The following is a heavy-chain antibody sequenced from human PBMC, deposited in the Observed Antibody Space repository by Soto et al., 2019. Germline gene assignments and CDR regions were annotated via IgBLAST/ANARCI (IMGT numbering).Heavy chain of an antibody. CDR3: AIGGWYPDC. V-gene: IGHV3-7*01. J-gene: IGHJ4*02. CDR1: GFALSISW. Sequence: EWQLVESGGRLVQPGGSLRLSCEASGFALSISWMSWVRQAPGKGLEWVAYIKQDGTEKHYVDSVRGRFTISRDNGKNSLYLEMNSLRAEDTAVYYCAIGGWYPDCWGQGTLVTVSS. CDR2: IKQDGTEK. D-gene: IGHD6-19*01.